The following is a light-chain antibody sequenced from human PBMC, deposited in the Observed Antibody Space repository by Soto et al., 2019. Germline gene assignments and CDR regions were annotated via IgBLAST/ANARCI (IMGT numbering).Light chain of an antibody. Sequence: EIVMTQSPATLSVSPGERATLSCRASQSVSSNLAWYQQKPGQAPRLLIYGASTRATGIPARFSGSGSGTEFTLTISSLQSEDFAVYYCQQAGTFGPGPKVDIK. CDR2: GAS. CDR3: QQAGT. CDR1: QSVSSN. J-gene: IGKJ3*01. V-gene: IGKV3-15*01.